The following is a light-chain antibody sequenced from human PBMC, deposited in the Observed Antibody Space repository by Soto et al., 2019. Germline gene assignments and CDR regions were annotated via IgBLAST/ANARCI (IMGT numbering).Light chain of an antibody. CDR1: RTFSSSY. J-gene: IGKJ2*01. V-gene: IGKV3-20*01. CDR3: QQYGSSPLYT. Sequence: EIVLTQSPGTLSLSPGERATLSCRASRTFSSSYLAWYQQKPGQAPRLLIYAASKRAAGIPDRFSGSGSGADFTLTISRLEPEDFAVYYCQQYGSSPLYTFGQGSKLEIK. CDR2: AAS.